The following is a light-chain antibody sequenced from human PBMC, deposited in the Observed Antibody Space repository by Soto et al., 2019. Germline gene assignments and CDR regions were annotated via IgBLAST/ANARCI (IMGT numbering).Light chain of an antibody. Sequence: DIVLTQTPLSLPVTPGEPASISCRSSQSLVDRNDGNTYLDWYLQKPGQYPQLLIYTLSYRASGVPDRVSGSDSGTHFKRKIGSVEAEHVGVYYNVQRALSPYTFGQGTKLEIK. J-gene: IGKJ2*01. CDR3: VQRALSPYT. CDR1: QSLVDRNDGNTY. V-gene: IGKV2-40*01. CDR2: TLS.